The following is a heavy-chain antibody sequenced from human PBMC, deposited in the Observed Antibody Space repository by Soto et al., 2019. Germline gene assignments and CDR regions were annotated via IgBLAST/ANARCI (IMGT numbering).Heavy chain of an antibody. CDR1: GFTFSHYG. D-gene: IGHD2-2*01. J-gene: IGHJ5*01. Sequence: GGSLRLSCAGSGFTFSHYGMHWVRQAPGKGPEWVAVIWYDGTNKYYADSVKGRFTISRDNSKNTLHLQMNSLRAEDTAVYYCARDEGNLVVGPGDAQQQRLAFWFDSWGQGT. CDR2: IWYDGTNK. CDR3: ARDEGNLVVGPGDAQQQRLAFWFDS. V-gene: IGHV3-33*08.